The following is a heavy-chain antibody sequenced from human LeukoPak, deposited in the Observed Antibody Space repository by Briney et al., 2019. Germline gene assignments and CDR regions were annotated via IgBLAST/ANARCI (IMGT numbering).Heavy chain of an antibody. J-gene: IGHJ4*02. CDR3: ARMPIGSSSSAIDY. V-gene: IGHV4-38-2*02. CDR1: GYSISSGYY. Sequence: ETLSLTCTVSGYSISSGYYWGWIRQPPGKGLEWIGSIYHSGSTYYNPSLKSRVTISVDTSKNQFSLKLSSVTAADTAVYYCARMPIGSSSSAIDYWGQGTLVTVSS. CDR2: IYHSGST. D-gene: IGHD6-6*01.